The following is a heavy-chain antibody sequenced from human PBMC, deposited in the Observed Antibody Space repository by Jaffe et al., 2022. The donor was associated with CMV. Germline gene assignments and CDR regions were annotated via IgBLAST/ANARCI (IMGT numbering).Heavy chain of an antibody. CDR2: IYHSGST. J-gene: IGHJ4*02. CDR3: ARRNVLLWFGEPDGGAY. CDR1: GGSISSSNW. Sequence: QVQLQESGPGLVKPSGTLSLTCAVSGGSISSSNWWSWVRQPPGKGLEWIGEIYHSGSTNYNPSLKSRVTISVDKSKNQFSLKLSSVTAADTAVYYCARRNVLLWFGEPDGGAYWGQGTLVTVSS. V-gene: IGHV4-4*02. D-gene: IGHD3-10*01.